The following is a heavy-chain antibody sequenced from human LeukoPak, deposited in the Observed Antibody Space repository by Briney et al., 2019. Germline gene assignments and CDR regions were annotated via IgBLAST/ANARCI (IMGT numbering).Heavy chain of an antibody. V-gene: IGHV4-34*01. CDR2: INHSGST. Sequence: PSETLSLTCAVHGGSFSGYYWSWIRQPPGKGLEWIGEINHSGSTNYNPPLKSRVTISVDTSKYQFSLKLSSVTAADTAVYYCARGITMIVVVSYYFDYWGQGTLVTVSS. D-gene: IGHD3-22*01. CDR3: ARGITMIVVVSYYFDY. J-gene: IGHJ4*02. CDR1: GGSFSGYY.